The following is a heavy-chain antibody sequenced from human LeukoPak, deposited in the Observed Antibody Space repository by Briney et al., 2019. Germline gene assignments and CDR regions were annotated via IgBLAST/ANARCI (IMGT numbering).Heavy chain of an antibody. D-gene: IGHD4-17*01. CDR3: ARAPGTTFDY. J-gene: IGHJ4*01. V-gene: IGHV4-4*02. CDR1: GDFISGSNW. Sequence: SETLSLTCAISGDFISGSNWWSWVRLPPGKGLEWIGEIFHSGRANYNPSPKSRVTISVDTSKNQFSLKLTSVTAADTAVYYCARAPGTTFDYWGHGNMVTVSS. CDR2: IFHSGRA.